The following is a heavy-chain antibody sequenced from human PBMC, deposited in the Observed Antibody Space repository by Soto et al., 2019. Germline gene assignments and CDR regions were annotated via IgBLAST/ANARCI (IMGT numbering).Heavy chain of an antibody. CDR1: GFTSSSYA. J-gene: IGHJ4*02. Sequence: PGGSLRLSCAASGFTSSSYAMSWVRQAPGKGLEWVSAISGSGGSTYYADSVKGRFTISRDNSKNTLYLQMNSLRAEDTAVYYCAKDRRGLRFLAWLSPLYFDYWGQGTLVTVSS. CDR3: AKDRRGLRFLAWLSPLYFDY. D-gene: IGHD3-3*01. V-gene: IGHV3-23*01. CDR2: ISGSGGST.